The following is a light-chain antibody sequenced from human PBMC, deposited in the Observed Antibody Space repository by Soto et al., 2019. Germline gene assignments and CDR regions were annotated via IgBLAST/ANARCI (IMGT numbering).Light chain of an antibody. Sequence: QSVLTQPASVSGSPGQSITISCTGTSSDVGSYNLVSWFQQHPGKAPKLFIYEVNRRPSGVSDRLSGSKSANTASLTISGLQAEDEADYYCFSYAGAGTFVFGTGTRSPS. CDR1: SSDVGSYNL. CDR3: FSYAGAGTFV. CDR2: EVN. V-gene: IGLV2-23*02. J-gene: IGLJ1*01.